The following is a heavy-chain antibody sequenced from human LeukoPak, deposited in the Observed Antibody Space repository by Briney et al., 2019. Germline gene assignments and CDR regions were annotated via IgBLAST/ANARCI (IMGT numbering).Heavy chain of an antibody. CDR1: GFTFSSSG. D-gene: IGHD4-11*01. Sequence: GGSLRLSCAASGFTFSSSGMHWVRQAPGKGLEWVAFIRDNGSNKYYVDSVKGRFTISRDNSKNTVYLQMDSLRPEDTALYYCAKSRQYAFDIWGQGTMVTVSS. CDR3: AKSRQYAFDI. CDR2: IRDNGSNK. J-gene: IGHJ3*02. V-gene: IGHV3-30*02.